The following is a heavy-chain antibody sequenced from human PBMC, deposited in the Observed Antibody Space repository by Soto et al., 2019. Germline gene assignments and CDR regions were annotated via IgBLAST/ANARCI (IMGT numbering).Heavy chain of an antibody. CDR1: GGSFSGYY. CDR2: INHSGST. V-gene: IGHV4-34*01. CDR3: ARGGLDYTYGMDV. D-gene: IGHD3-16*01. Sequence: SETLSLTCAVYGGSFSGYYWSWIRQPPGKGLEWIGEINHSGSTNYNPSLESRVTISVDTSKNQFSLKLSSVTAADTAVYYCARGGLDYTYGMDVWGQGTTVTVSS. J-gene: IGHJ6*02.